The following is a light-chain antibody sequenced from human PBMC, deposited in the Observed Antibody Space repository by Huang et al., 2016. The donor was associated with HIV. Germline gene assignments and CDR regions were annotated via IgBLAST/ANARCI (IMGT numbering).Light chain of an antibody. CDR2: SAS. CDR3: QKYNSAPRT. V-gene: IGKV1-27*01. Sequence: DIQMTQSPSSLSASVGDRVTVACRASQGISNNVAWYQQKPGKVPSLLIFSASTLQSGVPSRFNGGGSGTDFTLTINSLQPEDVATYFCQKYNSAPRTFGQGTKVEIK. J-gene: IGKJ1*01. CDR1: QGISNN.